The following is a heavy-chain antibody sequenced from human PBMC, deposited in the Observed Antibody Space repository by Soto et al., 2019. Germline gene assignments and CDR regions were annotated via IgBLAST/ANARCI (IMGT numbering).Heavy chain of an antibody. CDR1: GGSISSSSYY. Sequence: SETLSLTCTVSGGSISSSSYYWGWIRQPPGKGLEWIGSIYYSGSTYYNPSLKSRVTISVDTSKNQFSLKLSSVTAADTAVYYCARHVNDYGDYSYFDYWGQGTLVTVSS. CDR3: ARHVNDYGDYSYFDY. CDR2: IYYSGST. J-gene: IGHJ4*02. D-gene: IGHD4-17*01. V-gene: IGHV4-39*01.